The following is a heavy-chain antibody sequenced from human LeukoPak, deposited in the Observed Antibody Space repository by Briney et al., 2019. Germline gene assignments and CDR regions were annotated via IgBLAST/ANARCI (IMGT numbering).Heavy chain of an antibody. CDR2: FSAYNGNT. CDR1: GYTFTNYG. V-gene: IGHV1-18*01. D-gene: IGHD2-15*01. J-gene: IGHJ3*02. CDR3: ARGCSGGRCYSVDAFDI. Sequence: GASVKVSCKASGYTFTNYGISWVRQAPGQGLEWMGWFSAYNGNTNYAQKLQVRISMTTDTSTSTAYMELRSLRSDDTAVYYCARGCSGGRCYSVDAFDIWGQGTVVTVSS.